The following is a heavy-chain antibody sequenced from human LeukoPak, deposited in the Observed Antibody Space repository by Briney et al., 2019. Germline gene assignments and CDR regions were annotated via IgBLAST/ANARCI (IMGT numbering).Heavy chain of an antibody. CDR3: AKRPSYCYDSSALSYYFDY. J-gene: IGHJ4*02. V-gene: IGHV3-23*01. D-gene: IGHD3-22*01. CDR1: GFTFSSYA. Sequence: GASLRLSCAASGFTFSSYAMSWVRQAPGKGLEWVSASSGSGGSTYYADSVKGRSTVSRDNSKNTLYLQMNSLRAEDTAVYYCAKRPSYCYDSSALSYYFDYWGQGTLVTVSS. CDR2: SSGSGGST.